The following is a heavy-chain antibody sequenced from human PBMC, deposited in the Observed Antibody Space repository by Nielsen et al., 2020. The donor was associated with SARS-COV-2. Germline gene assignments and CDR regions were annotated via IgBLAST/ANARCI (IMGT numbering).Heavy chain of an antibody. CDR1: GGTFTNYA. V-gene: IGHV1-69*04. D-gene: IGHD6-19*01. Sequence: SVKVSCKASGGTFTNYAFSWMRQAPGQGLEWMGRIIPILGIATYAQKFQGRVTITADKSTSTAFMEATSLISEDTAVYYCARSLAISSGWYYDYWGQGTPVTVSS. J-gene: IGHJ4*02. CDR2: IIPILGIA. CDR3: ARSLAISSGWYYDY.